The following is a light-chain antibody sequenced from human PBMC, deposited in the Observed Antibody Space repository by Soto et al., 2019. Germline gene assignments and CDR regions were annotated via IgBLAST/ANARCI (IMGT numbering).Light chain of an antibody. J-gene: IGKJ4*01. CDR1: QSFGSTK. CDR2: GAS. V-gene: IGKV3-15*01. CDR3: QQYNNWPPLT. Sequence: EILFAQTPGTLSLPPGERATLSCRASQSFGSTKIAWFQQKPGQAPRLIIHGASTRANGIPARFSGSGSGTEFTLTISSLQSEDFAFYYCQQYNNWPPLTFGGGTKVDIK.